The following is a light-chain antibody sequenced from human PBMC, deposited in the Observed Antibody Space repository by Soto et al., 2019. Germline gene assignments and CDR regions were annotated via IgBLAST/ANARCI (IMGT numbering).Light chain of an antibody. CDR3: SSFAGINNFVI. V-gene: IGLV2-14*01. J-gene: IGLJ2*01. Sequence: QSMLTQPPSVSAAPGQSITISCTGTSSDVGGYNYVSWYQQYPGKVPKLMIYEVTNRPSGVSNRFSGSKSDNTAFLTISGLQAEDEADYYCSSFAGINNFVIFGGGTKLTVL. CDR1: SSDVGGYNY. CDR2: EVT.